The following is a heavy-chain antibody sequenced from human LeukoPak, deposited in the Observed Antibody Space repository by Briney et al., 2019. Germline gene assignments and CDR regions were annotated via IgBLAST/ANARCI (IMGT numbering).Heavy chain of an antibody. J-gene: IGHJ4*02. CDR1: GGSISSGSYH. CDR3: ARDSEEEYSGSLIFDY. CDR2: IYYSGGT. Sequence: SQTLSLTCTVSGGSISSGSYHWNWIRQHPGKGLEWIGYIYYSGGTYYNPSLKSRVTISVDTSKNQFSLKLSSVTAADTAVYYCARDSEEEYSGSLIFDYWGQGTLVTVSS. D-gene: IGHD1-26*01. V-gene: IGHV4-31*03.